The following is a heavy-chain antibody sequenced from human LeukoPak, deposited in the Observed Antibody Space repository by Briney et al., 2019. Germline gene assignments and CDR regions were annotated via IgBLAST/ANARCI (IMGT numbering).Heavy chain of an antibody. CDR1: GFTFTGYY. V-gene: IGHV1-2*02. CDR2: VNPNSGGT. CDR3: ARDSYGGNWSLGY. D-gene: IGHD4-23*01. Sequence: ASMKLSCKASGFTFTGYYIHWVRQAPGQGLEWMGWVNPNSGGTNYAQMFQGRVTMTRDTSINTAYMELSALGSGVSSVYYCARDSYGGNWSLGYWGQGTLVTVSS. J-gene: IGHJ4*02.